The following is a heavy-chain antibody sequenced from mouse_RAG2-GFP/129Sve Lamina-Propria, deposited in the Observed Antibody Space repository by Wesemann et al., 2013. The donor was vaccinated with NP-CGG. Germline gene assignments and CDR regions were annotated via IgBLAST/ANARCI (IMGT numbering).Heavy chain of an antibody. Sequence: EVQLQQSGPELVKPGASVKISCKASGYTFTDYYMNWVKQSHGKSLEWIGDINPNNGGTSYNQKFKGKATLTVDKSSSTAYMELRSLTSEDSAVYYCARGYGYDFYYAMDYWGQGTSVTVSS. J-gene: IGHJ4*01. D-gene: IGHD2-2*01. CDR2: INPNNGGT. CDR3: ARGYGYDFYYAMDY. V-gene: IGHV1-26*01. CDR1: GYTFTDYY.